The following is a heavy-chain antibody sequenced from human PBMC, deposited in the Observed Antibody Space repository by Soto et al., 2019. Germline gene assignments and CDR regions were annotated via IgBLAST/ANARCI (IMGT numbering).Heavy chain of an antibody. Sequence: QVQLQQWGAGLLKPSETLSLTCAVYGGSFSGYYWSWIRQPPGKGLEWIGEINHSGSTNYNPSLKSRVTISVDTSKNQFSLKLSSVTAADTAVYYCARGNCSGGSCWNWFDPWGQGTLVTVSS. CDR1: GGSFSGYY. J-gene: IGHJ5*02. CDR2: INHSGST. CDR3: ARGNCSGGSCWNWFDP. D-gene: IGHD2-15*01. V-gene: IGHV4-34*01.